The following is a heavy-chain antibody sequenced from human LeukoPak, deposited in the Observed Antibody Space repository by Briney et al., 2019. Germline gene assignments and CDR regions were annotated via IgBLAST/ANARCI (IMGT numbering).Heavy chain of an antibody. CDR1: GYSFTYYW. D-gene: IGHD1-1*01. J-gene: IGHJ4*02. Sequence: GESLQISCKGSGYSFTYYWIGWVRQMPGKGLEWMGIIYPGDSDTRYRPSFQGQVTISVDKSISTAYLQWSSLKASDTAMYYCARQDGNSKYYFDYWGQGTLVTVSS. CDR2: IYPGDSDT. CDR3: ARQDGNSKYYFDY. V-gene: IGHV5-51*01.